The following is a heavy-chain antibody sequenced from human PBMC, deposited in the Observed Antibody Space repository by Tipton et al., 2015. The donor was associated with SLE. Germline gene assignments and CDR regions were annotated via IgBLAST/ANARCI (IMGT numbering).Heavy chain of an antibody. CDR3: AKDSGSYYFDF. Sequence: TLSLTCTVSGCSVSSNSWGGFRQPPGKGLECSGYIDYRDITNYNPSLKSRVTMSIDTSKNQFSLKLSSVTAADTAVYYCAKDSGSYYFDFWGQGVLVNVFS. V-gene: IGHV4-59*02. CDR2: IDYRDIT. CDR1: GCSVSSNS. J-gene: IGHJ4*02. D-gene: IGHD1-26*01.